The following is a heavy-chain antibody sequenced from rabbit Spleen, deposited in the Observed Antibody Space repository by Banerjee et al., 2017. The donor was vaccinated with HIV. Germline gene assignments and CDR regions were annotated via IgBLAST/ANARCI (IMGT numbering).Heavy chain of an antibody. CDR1: GFTLSSFYM. CDR2: IDPVFGIT. Sequence: QEQLEESAGGLVQPGGSLKLSCKASGFTLSSFYMNWVRQAPGKGLEWIGYIDPVFGITYYATWAKGRFTISKTSSTTVTLQMTRLTAADTATYFCARDTSTSFSSYGMDLWGPGTLVTVS. D-gene: IGHD1-1*01. CDR3: ARDTSTSFSSYGMDL. J-gene: IGHJ6*01. V-gene: IGHV1S45*01.